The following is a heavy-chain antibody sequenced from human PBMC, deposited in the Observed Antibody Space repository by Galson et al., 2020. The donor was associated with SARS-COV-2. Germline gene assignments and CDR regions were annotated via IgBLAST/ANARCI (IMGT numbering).Heavy chain of an antibody. Sequence: GGSLRLSCAASGFTFENHAMPWVRQAPGKGLEWVAPIFYDGSNKYYLDSVKGRFTISRDNSENTVSLQMDNLRAEDTAVYFWARDGPLSKGLAFDYWGQGTLVTVSS. V-gene: IGHV3-33*01. J-gene: IGHJ4*02. CDR2: IFYDGSNK. CDR3: ARDGPLSKGLAFDY. CDR1: GFTFENHA.